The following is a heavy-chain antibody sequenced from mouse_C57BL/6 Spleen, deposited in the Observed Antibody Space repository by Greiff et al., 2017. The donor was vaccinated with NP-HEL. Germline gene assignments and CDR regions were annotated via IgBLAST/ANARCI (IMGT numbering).Heavy chain of an antibody. D-gene: IGHD3-2*02. CDR1: GYTFTSYW. J-gene: IGHJ3*01. CDR3: AGSSGSVFAY. V-gene: IGHV1-52*01. CDR2: IDPSDSET. Sequence: VQLQQPGAELVRPGSSVKLSCKASGYTFTSYWMHWVKQRPIQGLEWIGNIDPSDSETHYNQKFKDKATLTVDKSSSTAYMQLSSLTSEDSAVDCCAGSSGSVFAYWGQGTLVTVSA.